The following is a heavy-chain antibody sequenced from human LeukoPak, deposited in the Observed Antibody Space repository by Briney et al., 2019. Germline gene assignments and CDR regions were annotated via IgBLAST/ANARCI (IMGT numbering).Heavy chain of an antibody. CDR3: ARDFKGYTYGVGVLDS. V-gene: IGHV3-20*04. J-gene: IGHJ4*02. D-gene: IGHD5-18*01. CDR1: GFTFDDYG. Sequence: PGGSPRLSCAASGFTFDDYGMSWVRQAPGKGLEWVPGINWNGGSTGYADSVKGRFTISRDNAKNSLYLQMNSLRAEDTAVYYCARDFKGYTYGVGVLDSWGQGTLVTVSS. CDR2: INWNGGST.